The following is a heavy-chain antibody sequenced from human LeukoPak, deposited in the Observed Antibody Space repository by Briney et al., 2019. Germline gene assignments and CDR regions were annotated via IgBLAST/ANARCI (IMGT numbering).Heavy chain of an antibody. V-gene: IGHV3-7*01. CDR2: IKQDGSEK. D-gene: IGHD6-13*01. Sequence: GGSLRLSCAASGFTFSSYWMSWVRQAPGKGLEWVANIKQDGSEKYYVESVKGRFTISRDNAKNSLYLQMNSLRAEDTAVYYCARVEGYSSSWYTGVIEYYFDYWGQGTLVTVSS. CDR1: GFTFSSYW. CDR3: ARVEGYSSSWYTGVIEYYFDY. J-gene: IGHJ4*02.